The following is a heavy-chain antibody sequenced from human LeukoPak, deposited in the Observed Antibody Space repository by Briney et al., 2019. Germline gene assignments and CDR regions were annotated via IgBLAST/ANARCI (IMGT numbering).Heavy chain of an antibody. J-gene: IGHJ4*02. D-gene: IGHD5-12*01. CDR2: IYPGDSDT. CDR1: GYSFTSYW. V-gene: IGHV5-51*01. Sequence: GESLKISCKGSGYSFTSYWIGWVRQMPGKRLEWMGFIYPGDSDTRYSPSFQGQVTISADKSISTAYLQWSSLKASDTAMYYCASSGYDYRLYFDYWGQGTLVTVSS. CDR3: ASSGYDYRLYFDY.